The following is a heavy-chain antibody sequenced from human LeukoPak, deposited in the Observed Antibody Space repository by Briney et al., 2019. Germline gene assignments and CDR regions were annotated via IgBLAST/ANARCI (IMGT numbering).Heavy chain of an antibody. D-gene: IGHD4-17*01. CDR1: GFTFDDYG. Sequence: GGSLRLSCAASGFTFDDYGMSWVRQAPGKGLEWVSGINWNGGSTGYTDSVKGRFTISRDNAKNSLYLQMNSLRAEDTALYYCARDGGEGYDYGDYGEGYFDYWGQGTLVTVSS. CDR2: INWNGGST. V-gene: IGHV3-20*04. CDR3: ARDGGEGYDYGDYGEGYFDY. J-gene: IGHJ4*02.